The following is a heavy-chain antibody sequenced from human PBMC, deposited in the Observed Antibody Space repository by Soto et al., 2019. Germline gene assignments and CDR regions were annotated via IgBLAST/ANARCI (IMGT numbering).Heavy chain of an antibody. CDR3: ARAAGPPRGHYYYHMDV. J-gene: IGHJ6*03. Sequence: QAQLVESGGGVVQPGGSLQLSCAASGFTFGSYGMHWVRQAPGKGLEWVAIIWSEGRIRNYADSVKGRFTISREDSKKTLFLQMNSLRADDTAVYYCARAAGPPRGHYYYHMDVWGQGTTVTVSS. CDR1: GFTFGSYG. CDR2: IWSEGRIR. V-gene: IGHV3-33*01. D-gene: IGHD6-25*01.